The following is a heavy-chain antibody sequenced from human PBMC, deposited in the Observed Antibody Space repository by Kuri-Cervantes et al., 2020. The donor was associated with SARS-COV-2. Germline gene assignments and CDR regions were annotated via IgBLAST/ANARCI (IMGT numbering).Heavy chain of an antibody. J-gene: IGHJ4*02. V-gene: IGHV3-11*04. D-gene: IGHD3-3*01. CDR3: ARLHLGADFGVDY. Sequence: GGSLRLSCAASGFTFGDYYMTWIRQAPGKGLEWVSYISGSSTTIYNADSVKGRFTISRDNAKNSLYLQMNSLRAEDTAVYYCARLHLGADFGVDYWGQGTLVTVSS. CDR1: GFTFGDYY. CDR2: ISGSSTTI.